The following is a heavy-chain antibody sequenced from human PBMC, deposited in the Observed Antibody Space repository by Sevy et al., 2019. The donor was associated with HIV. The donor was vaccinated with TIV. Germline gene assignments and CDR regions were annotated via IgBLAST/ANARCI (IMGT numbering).Heavy chain of an antibody. Sequence: GGSLRLSCAASGFTFSSYVMSWVRQAPGKGLEWVSGLSASGGTTYYADSVKGRFTISRDNSKNTLYLQMNSLRAEDPAVYYCGKDSDGGYGGGVFDYWGQGTLVTVSS. CDR2: LSASGGTT. D-gene: IGHD5-12*01. J-gene: IGHJ4*02. CDR1: GFTFSSYV. V-gene: IGHV3-23*01. CDR3: GKDSDGGYGGGVFDY.